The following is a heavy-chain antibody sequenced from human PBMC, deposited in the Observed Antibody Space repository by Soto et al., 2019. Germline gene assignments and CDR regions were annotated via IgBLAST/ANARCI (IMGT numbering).Heavy chain of an antibody. V-gene: IGHV5-51*01. J-gene: IGHJ4*02. CDR1: GYIFTNYW. CDR3: ARQERGYCSIGVCQPHYYFDY. CDR2: INPGDSDT. Sequence: EVQLVQSGAEVKQPGESLKISCKASGYIFTNYWIGWVRQMPGKDLEWMGIINPGDSDTRYSPSVQGQVTISADTSISTAYLQWSSLKASDTAMYFCARQERGYCSIGVCQPHYYFDYWGRGTLVIVSS. D-gene: IGHD2-8*01.